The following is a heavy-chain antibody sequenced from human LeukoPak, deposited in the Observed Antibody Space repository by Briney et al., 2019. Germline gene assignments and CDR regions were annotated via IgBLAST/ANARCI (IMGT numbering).Heavy chain of an antibody. V-gene: IGHV1-69*02. D-gene: IGHD6-19*01. CDR1: GYTFTSYY. CDR2: IIPILGIA. Sequence: SVKVSCKASGYTFTSYYMHWVRQAPGQGLEWMGRIIPILGIANYAQKFQGRVTITADKSTSTAYMELSSLRSEDTAVYYCARSGYSSGWYSSWGQGTLVTVSS. J-gene: IGHJ4*02. CDR3: ARSGYSSGWYSS.